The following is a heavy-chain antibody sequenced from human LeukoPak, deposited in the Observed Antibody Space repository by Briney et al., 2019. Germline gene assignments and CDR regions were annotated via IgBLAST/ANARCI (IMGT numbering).Heavy chain of an antibody. CDR1: GGSISSYY. Sequence: PSETLSLTCTVSGGSISSYYWSWIRQPAGKGLEWIGRIYTSGSTNYNPSLKSRVTMSVDTSKNQFSLKLSSVTAADTAVYYCARVGSGWSPVEYCFDYWGQGTLVTVSS. CDR3: ARVGSGWSPVEYCFDY. J-gene: IGHJ4*02. CDR2: IYTSGST. V-gene: IGHV4-4*07. D-gene: IGHD6-19*01.